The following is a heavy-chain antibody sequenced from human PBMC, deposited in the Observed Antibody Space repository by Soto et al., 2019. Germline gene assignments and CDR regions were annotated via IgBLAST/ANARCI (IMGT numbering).Heavy chain of an antibody. J-gene: IGHJ4*02. Sequence: SETLSLTCAVSGGSISSGGYSWSWIRQPPEKGLEWIGYIYHSGSTYYNPSLKSRVTISVDRSKNQFSLKLSSVTAADTAVYYCARGGVDYYDSSGYYFSPYYFDYWGQGTLVTVSS. CDR2: IYHSGST. CDR3: ARGGVDYYDSSGYYFSPYYFDY. V-gene: IGHV4-30-2*01. D-gene: IGHD3-22*01. CDR1: GGSISSGGYS.